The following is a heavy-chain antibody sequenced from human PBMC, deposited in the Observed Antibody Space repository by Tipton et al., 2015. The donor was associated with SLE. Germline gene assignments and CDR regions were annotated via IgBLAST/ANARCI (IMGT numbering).Heavy chain of an antibody. V-gene: IGHV3-30*04. CDR2: IWYDGSNK. J-gene: IGHJ6*02. D-gene: IGHD2-2*01. Sequence: SLRLSCATSGFTFGNFAVHWVRQAPGKGLEWVAVIWYDGSNKYYADSVKGRFTISRDNSKNTLYLQMNSLRAEDTAVYYCSGSISFYYGMDVGGQGSTVTVSS. CDR1: GFTFGNFA. CDR3: SGSISFYYGMDV.